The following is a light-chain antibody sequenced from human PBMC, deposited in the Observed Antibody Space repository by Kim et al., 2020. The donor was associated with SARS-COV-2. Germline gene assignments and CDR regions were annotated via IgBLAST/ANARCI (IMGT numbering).Light chain of an antibody. Sequence: ELTQPPSASGTPGQRVTISCSGSSSNIGSNYVYWYQQLPGTAPKLLIYRNNQRPSGVPDRFSGSKSGTSASLAISGLRSEDEADYHCAAWDDSLSGVV. CDR3: AAWDDSLSGVV. CDR1: SSNIGSNY. V-gene: IGLV1-47*01. J-gene: IGLJ2*01. CDR2: RNN.